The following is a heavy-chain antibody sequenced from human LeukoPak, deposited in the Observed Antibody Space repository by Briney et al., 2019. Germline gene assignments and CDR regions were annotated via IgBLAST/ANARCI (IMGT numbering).Heavy chain of an antibody. Sequence: GGSLRLSCAASGFTFSDYAMQWVRQAPGKGLEYVSAISSNGGSTYYASSVKGRFTIFRDNSKNTLYLQMGSLRAEDTAVYYCARVRSGGYFDYWGQGTLVTVSS. D-gene: IGHD1-26*01. J-gene: IGHJ4*02. CDR3: ARVRSGGYFDY. CDR1: GFTFSDYA. V-gene: IGHV3-64*01. CDR2: ISSNGGST.